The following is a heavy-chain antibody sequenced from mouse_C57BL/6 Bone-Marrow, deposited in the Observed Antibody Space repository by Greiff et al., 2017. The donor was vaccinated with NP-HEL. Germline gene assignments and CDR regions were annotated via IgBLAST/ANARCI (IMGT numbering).Heavy chain of an antibody. CDR2: INPGSGGT. CDR3: ARSGLDY. Sequence: QVQLQQSGAELVRPGTSVKVSCKASGYAFTNYLIEWVKQRPGQGLEWIGVINPGSGGTNYNEKFKGKATLTADKSSSTAYMQLSGLTSEDSAVYFCARSGLDYWGQGTSVTVSS. J-gene: IGHJ4*01. CDR1: GYAFTNYL. V-gene: IGHV1-54*01.